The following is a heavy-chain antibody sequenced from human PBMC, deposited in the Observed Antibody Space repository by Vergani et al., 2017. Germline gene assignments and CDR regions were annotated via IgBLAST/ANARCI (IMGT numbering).Heavy chain of an antibody. J-gene: IGHJ3*02. CDR3: ARGPYLAHAFDI. V-gene: IGHV3-30*19. CDR1: GFTLSNYD. CDR2: ISYDGSNK. Sequence: QVQLVESGGGVVQPGESLRLSCTASGFTLSNYDMHWVRQAPGKGLEWVAVISYDGSNKYYADSVKGRFTISRDNSKNTLYLQMNSLRAKDTAVYYCARGPYLAHAFDIWGQGTMVTVSS.